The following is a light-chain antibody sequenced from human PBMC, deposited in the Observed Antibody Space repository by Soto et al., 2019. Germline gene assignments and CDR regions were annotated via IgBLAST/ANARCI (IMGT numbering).Light chain of an antibody. CDR3: LQTFNNPPT. Sequence: DVQMTQSPPSLSASVGDRVTITCRASQRVSGSLDWYQQKPGNPPKLLITSASTLQDGVPSRFSGGGSGTEFTLSISSLNPDDSATYYCLQTFNNPPTFGQGTKLEIK. CDR1: QRVSGS. CDR2: SAS. J-gene: IGKJ2*01. V-gene: IGKV1-39*01.